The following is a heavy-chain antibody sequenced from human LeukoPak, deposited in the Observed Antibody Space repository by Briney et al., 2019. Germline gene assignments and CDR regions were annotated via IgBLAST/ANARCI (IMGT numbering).Heavy chain of an antibody. Sequence: SETLSLTCTVSGGSSSSYYWNWIRQPPGKGLEWIGYILYTGSTNYNPSLKSRVTISVLTSKNRFSLKLSSVTAADTAVYYCATLTGGDDAFDIWGQGTMVTVSS. J-gene: IGHJ3*02. D-gene: IGHD4-23*01. CDR1: GGSSSSYY. CDR2: ILYTGST. V-gene: IGHV4-59*01. CDR3: ATLTGGDDAFDI.